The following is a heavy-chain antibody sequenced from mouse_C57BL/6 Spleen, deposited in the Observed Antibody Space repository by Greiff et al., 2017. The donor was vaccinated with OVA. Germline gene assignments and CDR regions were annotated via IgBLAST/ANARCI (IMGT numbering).Heavy chain of an antibody. CDR2: IHPNSGST. CDR1: GYTFTSYW. Sequence: QVQLQQPGAELVKPGASVKLSCKASGYTFTSYWMHWVKQRPGQGLEWIGMIHPNSGSTNYNEKFKSKATLTVDKSSSTAYMQLSSLTSEDSAVYCSPLITTVSYAMDYWGQGTSVTVSS. V-gene: IGHV1-64*01. J-gene: IGHJ4*01. D-gene: IGHD1-1*01. CDR3: PLITTVSYAMDY.